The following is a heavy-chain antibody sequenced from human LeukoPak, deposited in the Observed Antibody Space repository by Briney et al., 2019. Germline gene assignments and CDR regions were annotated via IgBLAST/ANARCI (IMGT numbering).Heavy chain of an antibody. D-gene: IGHD6-13*01. Sequence: GALRLSCAASGFTFSTYEMNWVRQAPGKGLEWVSFISSSSSYIYYADSVKGRFTISRDNAKNSLYLQMNSLRAEDTAVYYCAREGIETGYFDYWGQGILVTVSS. CDR3: AREGIETGYFDY. J-gene: IGHJ4*02. V-gene: IGHV3-21*01. CDR2: ISSSSSYI. CDR1: GFTFSTYE.